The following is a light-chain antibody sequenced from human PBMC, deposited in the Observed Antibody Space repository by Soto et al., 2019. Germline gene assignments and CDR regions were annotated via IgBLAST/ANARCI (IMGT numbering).Light chain of an antibody. J-gene: IGLJ3*02. V-gene: IGLV2-14*01. CDR2: EVS. Sequence: QSALTQPASVSGSPGQSITISCIGTSSDIGGYKYVSWYQQHPGKAPKVMIYEVSNRPSGVSNRFSGSKSGNTASLTISGLQAEDEADYYCSSYTSSSTPRWVFGGGTKLTVL. CDR1: SSDIGGYKY. CDR3: SSYTSSSTPRWV.